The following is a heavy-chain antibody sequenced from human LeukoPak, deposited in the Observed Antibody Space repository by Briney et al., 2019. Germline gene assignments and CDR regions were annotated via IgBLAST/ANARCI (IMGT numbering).Heavy chain of an antibody. CDR1: GFTFSSYA. CDR2: ISYDGSNK. CDR3: ARDEAGREMPTGP. Sequence: RRSLRLSCAASGFTFSSYAMHCVRQAPGKGLEWVAVISYDGSNKYYADSVKGRFTISRDNSKNTLYLQMNSLRAEDTAVYSCARDEAGREMPTGPWGQGTLVTVSS. V-gene: IGHV3-30-3*01. D-gene: IGHD5-24*01. J-gene: IGHJ5*02.